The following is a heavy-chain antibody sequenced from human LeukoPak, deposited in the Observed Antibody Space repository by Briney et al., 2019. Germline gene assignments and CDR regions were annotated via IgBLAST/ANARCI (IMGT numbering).Heavy chain of an antibody. CDR2: ISSSGSTI. V-gene: IGHV3-11*04. CDR3: AQSSGYNWFDP. J-gene: IGHJ5*02. Sequence: GGSLRLSCAASGFTFSDYYMSWIRQAPGKGLEWVSYISSSGSTIYYADSVKGRFTISRDSAKNSLYLQMNSLRAEDTAVYYCAQSSGYNWFDPWGQGTLVTVSS. CDR1: GFTFSDYY. D-gene: IGHD3-22*01.